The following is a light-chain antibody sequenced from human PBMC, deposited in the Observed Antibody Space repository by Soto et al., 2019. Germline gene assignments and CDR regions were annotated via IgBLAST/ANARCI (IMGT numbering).Light chain of an antibody. V-gene: IGKV3-20*01. CDR1: QSVSSSY. CDR2: GAS. Sequence: EIVLTQSPGTLSLSPRESATLSCRASQSVSSSYLAWYQQKPGQAPRLLIYGASSRATGIPDRFSGSGSGTDFTLTISRLEPEDFAVYYCQQYGSSPRTFGQGTKVEIK. CDR3: QQYGSSPRT. J-gene: IGKJ1*01.